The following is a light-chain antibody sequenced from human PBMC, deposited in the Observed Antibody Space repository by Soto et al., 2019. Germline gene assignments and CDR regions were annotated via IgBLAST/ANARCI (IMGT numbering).Light chain of an antibody. CDR3: QQRRSSLT. J-gene: IGKJ4*01. CDR1: QSVSTY. CDR2: EVS. Sequence: IVLTQSPATLSLSPGERATLSCRASQSVSTYLAWYQQKSGQAPRLLIYEVSKRATGIPPRFSGSGAGTDFTLTISSLEPEDSSTYYCQQRRSSLTFGGGTKVEIK. V-gene: IGKV3-11*01.